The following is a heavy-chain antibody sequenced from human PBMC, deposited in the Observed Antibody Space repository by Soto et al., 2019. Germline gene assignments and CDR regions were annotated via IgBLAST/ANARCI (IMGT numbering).Heavy chain of an antibody. Sequence: ASVKVSCKASGYTFTGYYMHWVRQAPGQGLEWMGWINPNSGGTNYAQKFQGWVTMTRDTSISTAYMELSRLRSDDTAVYYCATKYYYDSSGKYGMDVWGQGTTVTVSS. CDR3: ATKYYYDSSGKYGMDV. V-gene: IGHV1-2*04. J-gene: IGHJ6*02. D-gene: IGHD3-22*01. CDR2: INPNSGGT. CDR1: GYTFTGYY.